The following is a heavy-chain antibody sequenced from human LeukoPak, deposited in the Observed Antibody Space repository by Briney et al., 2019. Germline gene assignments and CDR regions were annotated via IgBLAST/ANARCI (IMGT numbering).Heavy chain of an antibody. Sequence: SVKVSCTASGFTFTSSAVQWVRQARGQRLEWIGWIVVGSGNTNYAQKFQERVTITRDMSTSTAYMELSSLRSEDTAVYYCAADFSAGSSGYFRYYYGMDVWGQGTTVTVSS. CDR3: AADFSAGSSGYFRYYYGMDV. V-gene: IGHV1-58*01. CDR1: GFTFTSSA. CDR2: IVVGSGNT. D-gene: IGHD3-22*01. J-gene: IGHJ6*02.